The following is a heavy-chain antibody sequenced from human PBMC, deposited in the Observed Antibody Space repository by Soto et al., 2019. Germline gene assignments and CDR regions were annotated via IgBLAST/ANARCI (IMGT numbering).Heavy chain of an antibody. CDR3: ARGPLRDYYDSSGYYSYYYGMDV. CDR2: IYYSGST. CDR1: GGSISSGDYY. J-gene: IGHJ6*02. Sequence: SETLSLTCTVSGGSISSGDYYWSWIRQPPGKGLEWIGYIYYSGSTYYNPSLKSRVTISVDTSKNQFSLKLSSVTAADTAVYYCARGPLRDYYDSSGYYSYYYGMDVWGQGTTVTVSS. V-gene: IGHV4-30-4*01. D-gene: IGHD3-22*01.